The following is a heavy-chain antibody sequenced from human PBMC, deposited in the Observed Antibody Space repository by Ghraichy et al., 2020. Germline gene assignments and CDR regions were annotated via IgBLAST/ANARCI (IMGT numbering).Heavy chain of an antibody. D-gene: IGHD1-26*01. CDR2: INQDGSEK. V-gene: IGHV3-7*03. CDR3: ARGSRTYYGGHFDF. CDR1: GFTSKDYW. J-gene: IGHJ4*02. Sequence: GGSLRLSCAASGFTSKDYWMTWVRQAPGKGLEWVANINQDGSEKYYLDSVRGRFTISRDNAKNSMYLQMNSLRADDTAVYYCARGSRTYYGGHFDFWGQGTLVTVFS.